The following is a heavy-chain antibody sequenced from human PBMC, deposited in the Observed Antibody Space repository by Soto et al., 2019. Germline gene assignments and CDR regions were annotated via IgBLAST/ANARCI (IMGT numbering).Heavy chain of an antibody. CDR2: ISYDGSNK. D-gene: IGHD3-22*01. J-gene: IGHJ4*02. CDR3: AKCCIGGRDSSGYYSFDY. V-gene: IGHV3-30*18. CDR1: GFTFSSYG. Sequence: GGSLRLSCAASGFTFSSYGMHWVRQAPGKGLEWVAVISYDGSNKYYADSVKGRFTISRDNSKNTLYLQMNSLRAEDTAVYYCAKCCIGGRDSSGYYSFDYWGQGTLVTVSS.